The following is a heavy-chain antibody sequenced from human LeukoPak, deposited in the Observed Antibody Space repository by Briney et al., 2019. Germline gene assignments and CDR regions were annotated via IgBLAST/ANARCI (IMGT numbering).Heavy chain of an antibody. Sequence: SETLSLTCTVSGGSISSSSYYWGWIRQPPGKGLEWIGSIYYSGSTYYNPSLKSRVTISVDTSKNQFSLKLSSVTAADTAVYYCVAVMGKTFDYWGQGTLVTVSS. D-gene: IGHD2-21*01. CDR2: IYYSGST. CDR3: VAVMGKTFDY. CDR1: GGSISSSSYY. J-gene: IGHJ4*02. V-gene: IGHV4-39*07.